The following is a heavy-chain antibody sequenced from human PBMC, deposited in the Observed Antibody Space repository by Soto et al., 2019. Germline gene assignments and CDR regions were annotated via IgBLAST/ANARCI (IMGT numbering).Heavy chain of an antibody. CDR1: GFTFSSYG. CDR2: ISYDGSNK. D-gene: IGHD2-2*01. V-gene: IGHV3-30*18. Sequence: QVQLVESGGGVVQPGRSLRLSCAASGFTFSSYGMHWVRQAPGKGLEWVAVISYDGSNKYYADSVKGRFTISRDNSKNTLYLQMNSLRAEETAVYYCAKEYCSSTSCFQYYYYYYGMDVWGQGTTVTVSS. J-gene: IGHJ6*02. CDR3: AKEYCSSTSCFQYYYYYYGMDV.